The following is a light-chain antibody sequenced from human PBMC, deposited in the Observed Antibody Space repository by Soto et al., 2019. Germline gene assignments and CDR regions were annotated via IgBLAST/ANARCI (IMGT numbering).Light chain of an antibody. Sequence: QSALTQPASVSGSPGQSITISCTGTSSDVGGYNYVPWYQHHPGKAPKLMIYDVSNRPSGVSNRFSGSKSGNTASLTISGLQPEDEADYYCSSYTPSNTRQIALGPWTKVPS. J-gene: IGLJ1*01. V-gene: IGLV2-14*03. CDR3: SSYTPSNTRQIA. CDR1: SSDVGGYNY. CDR2: DVS.